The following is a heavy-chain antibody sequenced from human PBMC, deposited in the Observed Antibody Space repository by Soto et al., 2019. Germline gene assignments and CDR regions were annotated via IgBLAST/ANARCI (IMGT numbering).Heavy chain of an antibody. V-gene: IGHV1-69*01. CDR1: EGTFNSYA. Sequence: QAQVVQSGAEVRKPGSSVKLSCKASEGTFNSYAIAWVRQAPGQGLEWMGGIIPYYTTLNYAQKFQDRVTITADDSTNTLYTELSSLRSDDTAVYFCTSGASRWYPYAFDSWAQGTRLSVPS. CDR3: TSGASRWYPYAFDS. D-gene: IGHD6-13*01. CDR2: IIPYYTTL. J-gene: IGHJ4*02.